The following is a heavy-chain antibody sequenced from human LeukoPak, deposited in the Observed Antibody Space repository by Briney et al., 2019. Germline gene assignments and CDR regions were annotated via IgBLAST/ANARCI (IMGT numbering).Heavy chain of an antibody. Sequence: GGSLRLSCAASGFTFSSYGMHWVRQAPGKGLEWVAVISYDGSNKYYADSVKGRFTISRDNSKNTLYPQMNSLRAEDTAVYYCAKDHQVGAIPAYWGQGTLVTVSS. CDR3: AKDHQVGAIPAY. CDR1: GFTFSSYG. D-gene: IGHD1-26*01. CDR2: ISYDGSNK. J-gene: IGHJ4*02. V-gene: IGHV3-30*18.